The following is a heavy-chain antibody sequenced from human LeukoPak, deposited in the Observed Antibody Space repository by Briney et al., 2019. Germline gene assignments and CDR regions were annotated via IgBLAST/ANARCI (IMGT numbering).Heavy chain of an antibody. CDR3: ARAEQSSSWYMVDY. V-gene: IGHV4-59*01. D-gene: IGHD6-13*01. CDR1: GGSISSYY. Sequence: SETLSLTCTVSGGSISSYYWSWIRQPPGKGLEWIGYIYYSGSTNYNPSLKSRATISVDTSKNQFSLKLSSVTAADTAVYYCARAEQSSSWYMVDYWGQGTLVTVSS. CDR2: IYYSGST. J-gene: IGHJ4*02.